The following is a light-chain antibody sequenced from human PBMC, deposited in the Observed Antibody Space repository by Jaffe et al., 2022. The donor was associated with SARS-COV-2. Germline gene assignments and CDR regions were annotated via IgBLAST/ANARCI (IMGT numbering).Light chain of an antibody. J-gene: IGLJ2*01. CDR1: RYNIGRNT. Sequence: QSVLTQPPSASGTPGQRVTISCSGSRYNIGRNTVNWYQLLPGTAPKLLFFRDNQRPSGVPDRFSGSKSGTSASLAISGLQSEDEGDYYCATWDDSLNRPVFGGGTKLTVL. V-gene: IGLV1-44*01. CDR3: ATWDDSLNRPV. CDR2: RDN.